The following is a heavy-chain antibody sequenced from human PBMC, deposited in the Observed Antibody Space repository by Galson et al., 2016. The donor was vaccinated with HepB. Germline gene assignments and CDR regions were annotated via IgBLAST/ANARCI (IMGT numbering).Heavy chain of an antibody. CDR2: ISGSGGST. J-gene: IGHJ4*02. CDR1: GFTFSSYA. D-gene: IGHD3-16*01. V-gene: IGHV3-23*01. Sequence: SLRLSCAVSGFTFSSYAMSWVRQAPGKGLEWVSGISGSGGSTYYADSVKGRFTISRDNSKNTLYLQMNSLRAEDTAVYYCAKDARLLRWRPDGGFDYWGQGTLVTVSS. CDR3: AKDARLLRWRPDGGFDY.